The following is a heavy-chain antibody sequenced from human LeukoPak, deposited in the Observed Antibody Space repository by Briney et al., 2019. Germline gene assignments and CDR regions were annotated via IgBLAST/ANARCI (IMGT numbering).Heavy chain of an antibody. J-gene: IGHJ6*03. CDR3: ARFAAGGSYYYYMDV. CDR1: DITFSAYT. CDR2: ISGSGDNT. V-gene: IGHV3-23*01. Sequence: PGGPLRLSCAASDITFSAYTMSWVRQALGKGLEGVSTISGSGDNTYYADSVRGRFTISRDNAKNSLYLQMNSLRADDTAVYYCARFAAGGSYYYYMDVWGKGTTVTVSS. D-gene: IGHD3-10*01.